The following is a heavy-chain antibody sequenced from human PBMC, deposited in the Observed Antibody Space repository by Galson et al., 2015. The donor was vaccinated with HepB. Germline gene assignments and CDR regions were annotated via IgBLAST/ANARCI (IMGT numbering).Heavy chain of an antibody. Sequence: SVKVSCKASGYSFSSYHITWVRQAPGQGLEWMGWISPYNGNTNYAQNFLDRVTMTTDTSTSTAYMELRSLRSDDTAMYYCARNNYDKNGFDIWGQGTVVTVSS. D-gene: IGHD3-16*01. CDR3: ARNNYDKNGFDI. J-gene: IGHJ3*02. CDR1: GYSFSSYH. CDR2: ISPYNGNT. V-gene: IGHV1-18*01.